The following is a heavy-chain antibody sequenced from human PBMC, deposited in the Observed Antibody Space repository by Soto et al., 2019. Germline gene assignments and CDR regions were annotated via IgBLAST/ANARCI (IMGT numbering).Heavy chain of an antibody. CDR1: GGSFSGYY. V-gene: IGHV4-34*01. Sequence: SETLSLTCAVYGGSFSGYYWTWIRQPPGKGLEWIGSIYYSGTTYYNPSLNSRVTVSVDTSKNQFSLKVTSVTAADTAVYYCARLHGYCISSSCHGHYAMDVWGQGTTVTVSS. CDR3: ARLHGYCISSSCHGHYAMDV. J-gene: IGHJ6*02. D-gene: IGHD2-2*01. CDR2: IYYSGTT.